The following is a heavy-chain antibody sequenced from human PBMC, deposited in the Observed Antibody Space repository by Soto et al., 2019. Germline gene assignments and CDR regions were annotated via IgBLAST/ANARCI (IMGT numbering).Heavy chain of an antibody. CDR3: AKGQYSSSPSYLGY. Sequence: GGSLRLSCAASGFTFSSYAMSWVRQAPGKGLEWVSAISGSGGSTYYADSVKGRFTISRDNSKNTLYLQMNSLRAEDTAVYYFAKGQYSSSPSYLGYWGQGTLVTVSS. D-gene: IGHD6-6*01. V-gene: IGHV3-23*01. J-gene: IGHJ4*02. CDR2: ISGSGGST. CDR1: GFTFSSYA.